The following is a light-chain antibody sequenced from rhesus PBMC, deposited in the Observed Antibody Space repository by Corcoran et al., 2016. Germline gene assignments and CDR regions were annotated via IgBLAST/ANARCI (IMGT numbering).Light chain of an antibody. CDR1: QTISSW. CDR2: RAS. Sequence: DIQMTQSPSSLSASVGDTVTISCRASQTISSWLAWYQQKPGKPPNLLIYRASSLQSGVPSRFSCSGSGTDFTLTISSLQSEDFATYFCQQYSSSPLTFGGGTKV. CDR3: QQYSSSPLT. J-gene: IGKJ4*01. V-gene: IGKV1-22*01.